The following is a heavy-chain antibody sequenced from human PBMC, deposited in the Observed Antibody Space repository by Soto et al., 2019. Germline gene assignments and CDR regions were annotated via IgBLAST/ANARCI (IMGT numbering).Heavy chain of an antibody. CDR1: FSSTSSYW. Sequence: PSETLSHPCSVSFSSTSSYWWSWIRQPAGKGLEWIGRVYSSGTTDYNPSLNSRATMSVETSKNQFSLKLSSVTAADTAVYYCARDIASYAYGEGYWGKG. CDR2: VYSSGTT. D-gene: IGHD2-21*01. J-gene: IGHJ4*02. V-gene: IGHV4-4*07. CDR3: ARDIASYAYGEGY.